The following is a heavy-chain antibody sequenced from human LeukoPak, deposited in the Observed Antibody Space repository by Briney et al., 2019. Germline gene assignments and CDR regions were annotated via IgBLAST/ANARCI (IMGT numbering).Heavy chain of an antibody. Sequence: GGSLRLSCAASGFTFSSYAMSWVRQAPGKGLEWVSAISGSGGSTYYADSVKGRFTISRDNSKNTLYLQMNSLRAEDTAVYYCAKSMGDRHIVVVTARSVGNAIDYWGQGTLVTVSS. J-gene: IGHJ4*02. CDR1: GFTFSSYA. V-gene: IGHV3-23*01. D-gene: IGHD2-21*02. CDR3: AKSMGDRHIVVVTARSVGNAIDY. CDR2: ISGSGGST.